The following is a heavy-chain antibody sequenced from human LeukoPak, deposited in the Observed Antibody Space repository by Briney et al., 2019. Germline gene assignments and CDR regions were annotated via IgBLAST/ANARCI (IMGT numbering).Heavy chain of an antibody. CDR2: IYHSGST. J-gene: IGHJ4*02. CDR3: GRGYSSGWYRGMYYFDS. D-gene: IGHD6-13*01. Sequence: SGTLSLTCAVSGGSISSSNWWSWVRQPPGKGLEWIGEIYHSGSTNYNPSLKSRVTISVDKSKNQFSLKLSSVTAADTAVYYCGRGYSSGWYRGMYYFDSGAGGPLVTVSS. V-gene: IGHV4-4*02. CDR1: GGSISSSNW.